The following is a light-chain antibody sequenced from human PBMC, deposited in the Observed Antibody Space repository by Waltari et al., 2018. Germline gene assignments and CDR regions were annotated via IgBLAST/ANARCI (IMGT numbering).Light chain of an antibody. Sequence: QSALTQPPSASGSPGQSVTIPCTGTSSDVGHYNYCPWYQQRPGSAPTLIVYEVQKRPSGVPDRFSGSKSGNTAYLTVSGLQGEDEAEYFCSAYAGSNNLLFGGGTKLTVL. CDR1: SSDVGHYNY. CDR3: SAYAGSNNLL. CDR2: EVQ. V-gene: IGLV2-8*01. J-gene: IGLJ3*02.